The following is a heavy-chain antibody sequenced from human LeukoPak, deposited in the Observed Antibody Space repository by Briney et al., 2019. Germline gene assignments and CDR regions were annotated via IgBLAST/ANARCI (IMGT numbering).Heavy chain of an antibody. CDR2: INSGGST. Sequence: GGSLRLSCTTSGLTFSGAWMSWVRQAPGKGLEWVSVINSGGSTYYADSVKGRFTISRDNSKNTLYLQMNSLRAEDTAVYYCARDIRVGAGNWAGLFVYWGQGTLVTVSS. D-gene: IGHD6-13*01. CDR1: GLTFSGAW. J-gene: IGHJ4*02. CDR3: ARDIRVGAGNWAGLFVY. V-gene: IGHV3-66*01.